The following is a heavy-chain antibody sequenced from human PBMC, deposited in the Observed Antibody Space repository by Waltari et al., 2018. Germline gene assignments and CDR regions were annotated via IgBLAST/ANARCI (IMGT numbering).Heavy chain of an antibody. Sequence: EVQLVESGGGLVQPGGSLRLSCAVAGFNFSTYWMTWVRQAPGKGLGWVSNIKQDGTEKYYFDSVKGRFSISRDNGKNVLYLHMNSLRADDTAVYYCARDEMHRTTWYHFWGQGTQVTVSS. CDR2: IKQDGTEK. D-gene: IGHD6-13*01. CDR1: GFNFSTYW. V-gene: IGHV3-7*04. J-gene: IGHJ4*02. CDR3: ARDEMHRTTWYHF.